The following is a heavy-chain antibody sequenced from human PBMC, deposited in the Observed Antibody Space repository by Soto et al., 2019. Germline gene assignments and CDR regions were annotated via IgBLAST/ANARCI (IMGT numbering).Heavy chain of an antibody. CDR2: INHSGST. CDR3: ARAISPDSSSAPYFDY. D-gene: IGHD6-6*01. V-gene: IGHV4-34*01. CDR1: GGSFSGYY. Sequence: SETLSLTCAVYGGSFSGYYWSWIRQPPGKGLEWIGEINHSGSTNFNPSLKSRVTISVDTSKNQFSLKLSSVTAADTAVYYCARAISPDSSSAPYFDYWGQGTLGTVSS. J-gene: IGHJ4*02.